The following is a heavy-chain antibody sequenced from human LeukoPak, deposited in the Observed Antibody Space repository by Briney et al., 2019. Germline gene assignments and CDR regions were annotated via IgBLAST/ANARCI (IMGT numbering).Heavy chain of an antibody. CDR3: TRDAMNNRDFDL. CDR1: GFTFTDHW. J-gene: IGHJ4*02. CDR2: INPDGRRT. V-gene: IGHV3-74*01. Sequence: GGSLRLSCVASGFTFTDHWMHWVRQVPGKGLLWVSRINPDGRRTVYADSVKGRFIVSRDNAKNTLCLQMNSLTAEDTALYYCTRDAMNNRDFDLWGQGTLVTVSS. D-gene: IGHD2-2*01.